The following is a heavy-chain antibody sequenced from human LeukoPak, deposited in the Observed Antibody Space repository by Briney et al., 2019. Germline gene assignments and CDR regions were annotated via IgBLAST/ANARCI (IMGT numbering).Heavy chain of an antibody. CDR2: ISSSGSTI. CDR1: GFTFGTYT. D-gene: IGHD2-2*01. J-gene: IGHJ4*02. CDR3: ARDDCSSTSCSNFDY. V-gene: IGHV3-48*04. Sequence: GGSLRLSCAASGFTFGTYTMNWVRQAPGKGLEWVSYISSSGSTIYYADSVKGRFTISRDNAKNSLYLQMNSLRAEDTAVYYCARDDCSSTSCSNFDYWGQGTLVTVSS.